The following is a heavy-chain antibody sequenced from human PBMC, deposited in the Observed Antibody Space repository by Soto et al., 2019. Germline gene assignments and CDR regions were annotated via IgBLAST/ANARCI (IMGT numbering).Heavy chain of an antibody. CDR3: AKDQKYIVATSGDY. Sequence: GGSLRLSCAASGFTFSSYAMSWVRQAPGKGLEWVSAISGSGGSTYYADSVKGRFTISRDNSKNTLYLQMNSLRAEDTAVYYCAKDQKYIVATSGDYWGQGTLVTVSS. J-gene: IGHJ4*02. D-gene: IGHD5-12*01. V-gene: IGHV3-23*01. CDR2: ISGSGGST. CDR1: GFTFSSYA.